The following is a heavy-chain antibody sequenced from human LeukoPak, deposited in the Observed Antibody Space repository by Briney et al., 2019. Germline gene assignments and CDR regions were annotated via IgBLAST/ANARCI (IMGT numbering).Heavy chain of an antibody. D-gene: IGHD2-2*01. Sequence: PGGSLRLSCTASGFTFGDYAMSWFRQAPGKGLEWVGFTRSKPYGGTTENAASVKGRFTISRDDSKSIAYLQMNSLKTEDTAVYYCARGGVYCSSVSCSVDYWGQGILVTVSS. CDR3: ARGGVYCSSVSCSVDY. J-gene: IGHJ4*02. CDR1: GFTFGDYA. V-gene: IGHV3-49*03. CDR2: TRSKPYGGTT.